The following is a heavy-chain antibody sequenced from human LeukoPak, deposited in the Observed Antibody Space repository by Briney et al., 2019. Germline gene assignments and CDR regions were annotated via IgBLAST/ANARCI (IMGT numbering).Heavy chain of an antibody. CDR1: GFTFSSYA. D-gene: IGHD3-22*01. CDR2: ISGSGDST. V-gene: IGHV3-23*01. CDR3: AKDRVIRGYDSSGSYWYFDL. Sequence: GGSLRLSCAASGFTFSSYAMSWVRQAPGKGLEWVSAISGSGDSTYYADSVKGRFTISRDNSKNTLYLQMNSLRAEDTAVYYCAKDRVIRGYDSSGSYWYFDLWGRGTLVTVSS. J-gene: IGHJ2*01.